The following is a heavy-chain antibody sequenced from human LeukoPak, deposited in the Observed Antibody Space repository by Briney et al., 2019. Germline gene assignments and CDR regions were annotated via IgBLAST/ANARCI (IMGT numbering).Heavy chain of an antibody. CDR1: GYTFTGYY. CDR2: ISAYNGNT. J-gene: IGHJ4*02. V-gene: IGHV1-18*04. CDR3: ARVRYYYDSSGYRNFDY. Sequence: PSVKVSCKASGYTFTGYYMHWVRQAPGQGLEWMGWISAYNGNTNYAQKLQGRVTMTTDTSTSTAYMELRSLRSDDTAVYYCARVRYYYDSSGYRNFDYWGQGTLVTVSS. D-gene: IGHD3-22*01.